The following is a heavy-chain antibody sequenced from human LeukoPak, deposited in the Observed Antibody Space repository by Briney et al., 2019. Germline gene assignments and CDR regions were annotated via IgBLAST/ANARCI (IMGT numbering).Heavy chain of an antibody. D-gene: IGHD2-2*01. CDR3: ATSPDWYFDL. J-gene: IGHJ2*01. Sequence: SQTLSLTCAVSGDSISSGDYSWSWIRQPPGKGLEWIGYIHNSGSTNYNPSLKSRVTISVDTSKNLFSLKLSSVTATDTAVYYCATSPDWYFDLWGPGTLVTVSS. V-gene: IGHV4-30-4*07. CDR2: IHNSGST. CDR1: GDSISSGDYS.